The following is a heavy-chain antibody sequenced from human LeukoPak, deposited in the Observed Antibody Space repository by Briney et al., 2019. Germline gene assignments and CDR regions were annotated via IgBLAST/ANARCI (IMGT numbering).Heavy chain of an antibody. Sequence: GGSLRLSCAASGFTFSSYGMHWVRQAPGKGLEWVAFIRYDGSNQYYADSVKGRFTISRDNSKNMLYLQMNSLRAEDTAVYYCATSGYSSSWYVSWGQGILATVSS. CDR3: ATSGYSSSWYVS. D-gene: IGHD6-13*01. CDR1: GFTFSSYG. CDR2: IRYDGSNQ. J-gene: IGHJ4*02. V-gene: IGHV3-30*02.